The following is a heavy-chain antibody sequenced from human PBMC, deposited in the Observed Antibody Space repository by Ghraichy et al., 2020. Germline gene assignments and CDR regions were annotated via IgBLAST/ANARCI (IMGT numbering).Heavy chain of an antibody. V-gene: IGHV4-34*01. Sequence: SETLSLTCAVYGGSFSGYYWTWIRKRPGKGLEWIGEINHSGRTNCNPSLKSRVTISRDTSKNQFSLKLNSVTAADTAVYYCERATIRDGMDVWSKVTKVSVSS. CDR3: ERATIRDGMDV. CDR2: INHSGRT. D-gene: IGHD5-12*01. J-gene: IGHJ6*04. CDR1: GGSFSGYY.